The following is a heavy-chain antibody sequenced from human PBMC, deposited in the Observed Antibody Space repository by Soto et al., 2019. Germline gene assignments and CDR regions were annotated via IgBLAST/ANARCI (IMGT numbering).Heavy chain of an antibody. J-gene: IGHJ4*02. CDR2: IDHSGST. CDR3: ARENRGTVTSFDY. D-gene: IGHD4-17*01. Sequence: SETLSLTCVVYGESFSGYYWSWFRQPPGKRLEWIGDIDHSGSTHYNPSLKSRLTISEDTSKNQFSLKLSSVTAADTAVYYCARENRGTVTSFDYWGQGTLVTVSS. CDR1: GESFSGYY. V-gene: IGHV4-34*01.